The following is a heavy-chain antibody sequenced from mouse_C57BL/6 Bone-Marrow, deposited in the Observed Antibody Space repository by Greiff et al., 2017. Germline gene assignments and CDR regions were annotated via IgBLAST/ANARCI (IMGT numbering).Heavy chain of an antibody. J-gene: IGHJ2*01. CDR3: ARRSYFDY. V-gene: IGHV1-54*01. CDR2: INPGSGGT. Sequence: QVQLQQSGAELVRPGTSVKVSCKASGYAFTNYLIEWVKQRPGQGLEWIGVINPGSGGTNYNEKFKGKATLTVDKSSSTAYMQLSSLTSEDSAVYYCARRSYFDYGGQGTTLTVSS. CDR1: GYAFTNYL.